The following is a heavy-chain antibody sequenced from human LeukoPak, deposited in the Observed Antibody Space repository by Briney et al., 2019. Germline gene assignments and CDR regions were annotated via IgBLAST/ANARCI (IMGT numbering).Heavy chain of an antibody. CDR3: ARDLGLYDYGGNIDY. CDR2: IRQDDSEK. Sequence: GGSLRLSCSASGFTFSDYWMMWVRQAPGKGLEWVGNIRQDDSEKNYEDSVKGRFTISRDNAKSSLYLQMNSLRAEDTAVYYCARDLGLYDYGGNIDYWGQGTLVTVSS. CDR1: GFTFSDYW. V-gene: IGHV3-7*01. J-gene: IGHJ4*02. D-gene: IGHD4-23*01.